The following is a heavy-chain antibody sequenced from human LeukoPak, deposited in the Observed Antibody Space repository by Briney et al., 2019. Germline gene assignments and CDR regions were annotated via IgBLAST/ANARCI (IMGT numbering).Heavy chain of an antibody. D-gene: IGHD3-10*01. CDR3: ARSNYYGSGSYLEYFDY. J-gene: IGHJ4*02. CDR1: GGSISSGGYS. V-gene: IGHV4-30-2*01. Sequence: SQTLSLTCAVSGGSISSGGYSWSWIRQPPGKGLEWIGYIYYSGSTYYNPSLKSRVTISVDTSKNQFSLKLSSVTAADTAVYYCARSNYYGSGSYLEYFDYWGQGTLVTVSS. CDR2: IYYSGST.